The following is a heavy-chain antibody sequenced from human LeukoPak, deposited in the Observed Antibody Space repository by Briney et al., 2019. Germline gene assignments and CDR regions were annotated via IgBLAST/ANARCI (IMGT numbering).Heavy chain of an antibody. Sequence: RSGTLSLTCTVSGGSISSDYWSWIRQPPGKGLEYIGSMFASGTSNYNPSFKSRVTMSVDTSKSQYFMNLSSVTAADTAVYYCARGMYELQLGAWFDPWGQGTLVTVSS. CDR3: ARGMYELQLGAWFDP. CDR1: GGSISSDY. CDR2: MFASGTS. D-gene: IGHD3-16*01. V-gene: IGHV4-59*01. J-gene: IGHJ5*02.